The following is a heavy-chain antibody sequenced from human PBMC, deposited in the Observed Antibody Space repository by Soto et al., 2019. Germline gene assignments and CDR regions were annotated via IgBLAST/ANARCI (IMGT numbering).Heavy chain of an antibody. J-gene: IGHJ4*02. Sequence: TLSLTCAVSGGSVSGSYYYWAWLRQSPGKGPEWIGSVFHTGFTSYNPSLESRISVSVDTSKSQFSLKLSAVTASDTAVYYCAADTGSSSSFDYWGQGTLVTVSS. CDR2: VFHTGFT. CDR3: AADTGSSSSFDY. V-gene: IGHV4-39*01. D-gene: IGHD6-6*01. CDR1: GGSVSGSYYY.